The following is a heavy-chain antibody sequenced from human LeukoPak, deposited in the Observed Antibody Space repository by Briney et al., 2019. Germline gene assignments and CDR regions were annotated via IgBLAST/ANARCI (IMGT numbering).Heavy chain of an antibody. CDR3: ARQSSGIDYYYYGMDV. CDR2: IYPGYSDT. CDR1: GYSFTSYW. V-gene: IGHV5-51*01. D-gene: IGHD6-19*01. Sequence: GASLKISCKGSGYSFTSYWIGLVRQMPGKGLEWMGIIYPGYSDTRYSPSFQGQVTISADKSISTAYLQWSSLKASDTAMYYCARQSSGIDYYYYGMDVWGQGTTVTVSS. J-gene: IGHJ6*02.